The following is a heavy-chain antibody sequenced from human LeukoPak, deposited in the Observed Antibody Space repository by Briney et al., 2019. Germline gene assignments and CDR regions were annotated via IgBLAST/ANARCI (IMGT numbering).Heavy chain of an antibody. V-gene: IGHV1-18*01. Sequence: GASVRVSYTPSGYTVTTYGISLGRQAPGQRREGMGWISDYYGNTKYAQKLQGRVTITTDTSTSRTYMELRSLRSDDTAVYYCATDLPFHGDEANFDYWGQGTLVTVSS. CDR2: ISDYYGNT. CDR1: GYTVTTYG. D-gene: IGHD4-17*01. CDR3: ATDLPFHGDEANFDY. J-gene: IGHJ4*02.